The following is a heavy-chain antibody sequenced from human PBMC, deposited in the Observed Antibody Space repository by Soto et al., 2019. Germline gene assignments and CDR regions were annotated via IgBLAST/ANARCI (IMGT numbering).Heavy chain of an antibody. CDR2: IYYSGNT. Sequence: QVQLQESGPGLVKPSQTLSLTCTVSGGCISSGGYYWSWIRQHPGKGLEWIGYIYYSGNTNYNPSLMSRATVSGHASTNQFSLKLSSVTAVDTVVYYCTRSVFPWCQGTLVTVSS. V-gene: IGHV4-31*03. CDR3: TRSVFP. J-gene: IGHJ5*02. CDR1: GGCISSGGYY.